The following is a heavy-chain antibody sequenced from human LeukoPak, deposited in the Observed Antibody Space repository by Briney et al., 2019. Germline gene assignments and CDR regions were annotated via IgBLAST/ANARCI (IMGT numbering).Heavy chain of an antibody. CDR1: GGSISSSSYY. D-gene: IGHD3-9*01. CDR2: IYYSGST. Sequence: PSETLSLTCTVSGGSISSSSYYWGWIRQPPRKGLEWIGSIYYSGSTYYNPSLKSRVTISVDTSKNQFSLKLSSVTAADTAVYYCASQGLRYFDSIYYYYMDVWGKGTTVTISS. V-gene: IGHV4-39*01. CDR3: ASQGLRYFDSIYYYYMDV. J-gene: IGHJ6*03.